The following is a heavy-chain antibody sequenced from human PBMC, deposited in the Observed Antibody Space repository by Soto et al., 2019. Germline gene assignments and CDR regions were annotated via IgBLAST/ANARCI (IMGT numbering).Heavy chain of an antibody. CDR2: IYYRGNT. V-gene: IGHV4-39*01. CDR3: ARHKDTSSRYLLPDN. J-gene: IGHJ4*02. Sequence: SETLSLTCTVSGGSISSGSYYWGWIRQSPWKGLEWIGSIYYRGNTYYNPSLKSRVTISVDTSKHQFSLKMSSVTATDTAVYYCARHKDTSSRYLLPDNWGQGXLVTVYS. CDR1: GGSISSGSYY. D-gene: IGHD6-13*01.